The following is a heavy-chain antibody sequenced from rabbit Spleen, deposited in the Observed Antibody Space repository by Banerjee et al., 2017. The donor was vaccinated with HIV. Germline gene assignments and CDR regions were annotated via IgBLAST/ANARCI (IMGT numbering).Heavy chain of an antibody. CDR3: VRDQAGDADYGPYYLNL. V-gene: IGHV1S45*01. Sequence: QERLVESGGGLVKPEGSLKLSCTASGFSFSNKAVMCWVRQAPGKGLEWIACINAVTGKAVYASWAKGRFTFSKTSSTTVTLQMTSLTAADTATYFCVRDQAGDADYGPYYLNLWGQGTLVTVS. CDR2: INAVTGKA. J-gene: IGHJ4*01. D-gene: IGHD2-1*01. CDR1: GFSFSNKAV.